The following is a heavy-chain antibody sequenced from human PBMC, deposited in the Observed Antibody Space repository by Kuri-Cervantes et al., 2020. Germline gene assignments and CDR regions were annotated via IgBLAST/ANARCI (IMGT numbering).Heavy chain of an antibody. J-gene: IGHJ6*02. CDR3: ARDLNFEIILTGYYKPDYYGMDV. CDR1: GFTFSDYY. D-gene: IGHD3-9*01. V-gene: IGHV3-30-3*01. Sequence: GESLKSSCAASGFTFSDYYMSWIRQAPGKGLEWVAVISYDGSNKYYADSVKGRFTISRDNSKNTLYLQMNSLRAEDTAVYYCARDLNFEIILTGYYKPDYYGMDVWGQGTTVTVSS. CDR2: ISYDGSNK.